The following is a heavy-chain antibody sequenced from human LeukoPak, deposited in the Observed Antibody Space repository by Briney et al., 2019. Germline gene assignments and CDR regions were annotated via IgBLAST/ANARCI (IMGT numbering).Heavy chain of an antibody. J-gene: IGHJ4*02. D-gene: IGHD6-6*01. Sequence: ASVKVSCKASGGTFSSYAISWVRQAPGQGLGWMGGIIPIFGTANYAQKFQRRVTITTDESTSTAYMELSSLRSEDTAVYYCASGREYSSSSRFDYWGQGTLVTVSS. CDR2: IIPIFGTA. CDR3: ASGREYSSSSRFDY. V-gene: IGHV1-69*05. CDR1: GGTFSSYA.